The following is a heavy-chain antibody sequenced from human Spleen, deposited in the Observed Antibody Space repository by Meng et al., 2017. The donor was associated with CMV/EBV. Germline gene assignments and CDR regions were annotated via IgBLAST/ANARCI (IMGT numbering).Heavy chain of an antibody. J-gene: IGHJ4*03. CDR2: DVSVFGKA. CDR1: GGAVSSYT. V-gene: IGHV1-69*05. Sequence: GGAVSSYTISWGRQATGQRLEGMGGDVSVFGKADYAQKFQGRVTIATDESTSTAYMELSSLRSEDTAVYYCARERAYCGGSSCYFDYWGQGALVTVSS. D-gene: IGHD2-15*01. CDR3: ARERAYCGGSSCYFDY.